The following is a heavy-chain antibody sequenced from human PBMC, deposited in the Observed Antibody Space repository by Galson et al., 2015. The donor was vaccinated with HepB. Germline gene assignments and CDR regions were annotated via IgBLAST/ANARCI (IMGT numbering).Heavy chain of an antibody. CDR3: ARDRGSSHEDS. CDR1: GFTFSTYS. Sequence: SLRLSCAASGFTFSTYSMNWVRQAPGKGLEWVSSISSSSSYIYYADSVKGRFTISRDNAKNSLYLQMNSLRAEDTAVYYCARDRGSSHEDSWGQGTLVTVSS. V-gene: IGHV3-21*01. D-gene: IGHD6-13*01. CDR2: ISSSSSYI. J-gene: IGHJ4*02.